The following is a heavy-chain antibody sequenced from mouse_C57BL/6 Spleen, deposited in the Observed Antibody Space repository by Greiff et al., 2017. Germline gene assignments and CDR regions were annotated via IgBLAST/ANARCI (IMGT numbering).Heavy chain of an antibody. CDR2: IYPGDGDT. Sequence: QVQLQQSGAELVKPGASVKISCKASGYAFSSYWMNWVKQRPGKGLEWIGQIYPGDGDTNYNGKFKGKATLTADKSSSTAYMQLSSLTSEDSAVYFCARSYYDYREAWFAYWGQGTLVTVSA. J-gene: IGHJ3*01. D-gene: IGHD2-4*01. CDR1: GYAFSSYW. CDR3: ARSYYDYREAWFAY. V-gene: IGHV1-80*01.